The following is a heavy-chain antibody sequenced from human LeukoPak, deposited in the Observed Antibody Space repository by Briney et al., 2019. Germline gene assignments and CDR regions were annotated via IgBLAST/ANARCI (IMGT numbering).Heavy chain of an antibody. J-gene: IGHJ5*02. CDR1: GGTFSNYA. CDR2: IIPIFGTA. V-gene: IGHV1-69*06. D-gene: IGHD3-9*01. CDR3: ARGLYYDILTGSVEDNWFDP. Sequence: GASVKVSCKASGGTFSNYAISWVRQAPGQGLEWMGGIIPIFGTANYAQKFQGRVTITAAKSTSTAYMELSSLRSEDTAVYYCARGLYYDILTGSVEDNWFDPWGQGTLVTVSS.